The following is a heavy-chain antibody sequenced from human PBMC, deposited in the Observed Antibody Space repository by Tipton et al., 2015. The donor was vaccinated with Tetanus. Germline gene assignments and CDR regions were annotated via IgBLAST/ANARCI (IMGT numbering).Heavy chain of an antibody. Sequence: TLSLTCTVSGGSISSGGYYWSWIRQHPGKGLEWIGYVFYSGSTNYNPSLKSRVTISVDTSQKSFSLNLTSVTAADTAVYYCVRGRGLGAYSYGFEYWGRGALVTVSS. D-gene: IGHD5-18*01. V-gene: IGHV4-31*03. CDR1: GGSISSGGYY. CDR2: VFYSGST. CDR3: VRGRGLGAYSYGFEY. J-gene: IGHJ4*02.